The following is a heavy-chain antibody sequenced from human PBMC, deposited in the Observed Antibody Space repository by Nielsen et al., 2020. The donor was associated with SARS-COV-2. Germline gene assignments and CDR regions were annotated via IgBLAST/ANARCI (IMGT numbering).Heavy chain of an antibody. J-gene: IGHJ4*02. V-gene: IGHV3-48*03. D-gene: IGHD5-18*01. CDR3: ARGSGRQWIQLWPLRYYFDY. CDR2: ISSSGSTI. Sequence: WIRRPPGKGLEWVSYISSSGSTIYYADSVKGRFTISRDNAKNSLYLQMNSLRAEDTAVYYCARGSGRQWIQLWPLRYYFDYWGQGTLVTVSS.